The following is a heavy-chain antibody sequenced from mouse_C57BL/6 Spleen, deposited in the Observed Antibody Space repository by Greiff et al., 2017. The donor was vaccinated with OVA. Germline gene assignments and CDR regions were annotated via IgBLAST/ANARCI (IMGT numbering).Heavy chain of an antibody. Sequence: EVMLVESGGGLVKPGGSLKLSCAASGFTFSDYGMHWVRQAPEKGLEWVAYISSGSSTIYYADTVKGRFTISRDNAKNTLFLQMTSLRSEDTSMYYCARGDYYGSSSYYYAMGYWGQGTSVTVSS. V-gene: IGHV5-17*01. CDR3: ARGDYYGSSSYYYAMGY. CDR2: ISSGSSTI. D-gene: IGHD1-1*01. J-gene: IGHJ4*01. CDR1: GFTFSDYG.